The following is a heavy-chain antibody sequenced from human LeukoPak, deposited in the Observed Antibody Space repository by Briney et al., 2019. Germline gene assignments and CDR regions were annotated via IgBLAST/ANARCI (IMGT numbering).Heavy chain of an antibody. CDR2: IVGDSTIE. J-gene: IGHJ6*03. CDR1: GFTFSSYA. CDR3: ARQPYFYYYLDV. D-gene: IGHD5-18*01. Sequence: GGSLRLSCAASGFTFSSYAMSWVRQPPGKGLEWVSTIVGDSTIEYYADSVKGRFTISSDNSKTMLFLHMNSLRAEDTAIYYCARQPYFYYYLDVWGKGTTVTVTS. V-gene: IGHV3-23*01.